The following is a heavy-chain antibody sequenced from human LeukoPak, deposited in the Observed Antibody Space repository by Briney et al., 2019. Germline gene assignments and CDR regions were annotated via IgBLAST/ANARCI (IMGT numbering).Heavy chain of an antibody. V-gene: IGHV4-38-2*02. Sequence: SETLSLTCTVSGGSISSYYWGWIRQPPGKGLEWTGNIYHSGSTYFNPSLKSRLTISLDTSKNQFSLKLTSVTAADTAVYYCARDPGTGWTFDSWGQGTLVTVYS. D-gene: IGHD2-8*02. CDR2: IYHSGST. CDR3: ARDPGTGWTFDS. J-gene: IGHJ4*02. CDR1: GGSISSYY.